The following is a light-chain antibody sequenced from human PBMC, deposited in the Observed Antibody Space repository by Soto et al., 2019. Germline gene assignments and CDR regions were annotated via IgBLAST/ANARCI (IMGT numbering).Light chain of an antibody. CDR3: QHYDSSPPYT. Sequence: EIVLTQSPGTLSLSPGESATLSCRASQRVASSDIAWYRQKPGQAPWLLIYGASNRATGIPDRLSGSGSGTDFTLTISRLEAEDSAVYYCQHYDSSPPYTFGQGTKLKIK. CDR1: QRVASSD. CDR2: GAS. J-gene: IGKJ2*01. V-gene: IGKV3-20*01.